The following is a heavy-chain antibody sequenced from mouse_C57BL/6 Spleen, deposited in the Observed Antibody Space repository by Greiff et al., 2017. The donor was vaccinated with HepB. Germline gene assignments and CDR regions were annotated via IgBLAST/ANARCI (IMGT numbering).Heavy chain of an antibody. D-gene: IGHD1-1*01. V-gene: IGHV1-42*01. Sequence: VQLQQSGPELVKPGASVKISCKASGYSFTGYYMNWVKQSPEKSLEWIGEINPSTGGTTYNQKFKAKATLTVDKSSSTAYMQLKSLTSEDSAVYYCARSGTTVSHWYFDVWGTGTTVTVSS. CDR3: ARSGTTVSHWYFDV. J-gene: IGHJ1*03. CDR1: GYSFTGYY. CDR2: INPSTGGT.